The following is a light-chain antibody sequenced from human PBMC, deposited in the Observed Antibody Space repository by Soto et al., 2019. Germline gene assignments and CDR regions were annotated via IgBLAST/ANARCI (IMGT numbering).Light chain of an antibody. CDR2: GAS. Sequence: EIVMTQSPATLSVSPGERATLSCRASQSVSSNLAWYQQKPGQAPRLLIYGASTRATGIPVRFSGSGSGTVYTLTNYCVQSEYFSVDCSQYYNTWPTTFGQGTKLEIK. CDR3: QYYNTWPTT. V-gene: IGKV3-15*01. J-gene: IGKJ2*01. CDR1: QSVSSN.